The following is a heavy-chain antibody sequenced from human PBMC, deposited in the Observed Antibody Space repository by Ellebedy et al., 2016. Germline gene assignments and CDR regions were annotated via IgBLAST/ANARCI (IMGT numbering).Heavy chain of an antibody. CDR2: ISGSGGST. V-gene: IGHV3-23*01. Sequence: GGSLRLXCAASGFTFSSYAMSWVRQAPGKGLEWVSAISGSGGSTYYADSVKGRFTISRDNAKNSLYLQMNSLRAEDTAVYYCARDLPDDSGHDYWGQGTLVTVSS. J-gene: IGHJ4*02. D-gene: IGHD3-22*01. CDR3: ARDLPDDSGHDY. CDR1: GFTFSSYA.